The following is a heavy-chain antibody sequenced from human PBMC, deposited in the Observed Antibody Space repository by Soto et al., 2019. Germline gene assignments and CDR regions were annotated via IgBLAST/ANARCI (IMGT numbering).Heavy chain of an antibody. CDR1: GGSISSGGYY. Sequence: QVQLQESGPGLVKPSQTLSLTCTVSGGSISSGGYYWSWIRQHPGKGLEWIGYIYYSGSTYYNPSLKSRVTISVDTSKNQFSLKLSSVTAADTAVYYCATDTMIVKEWYFDLWGRGTLVTVSS. CDR3: ATDTMIVKEWYFDL. CDR2: IYYSGST. D-gene: IGHD3-22*01. J-gene: IGHJ2*01. V-gene: IGHV4-31*03.